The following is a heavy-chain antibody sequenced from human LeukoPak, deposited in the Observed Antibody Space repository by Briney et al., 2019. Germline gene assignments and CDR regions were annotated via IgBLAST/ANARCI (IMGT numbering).Heavy chain of an antibody. CDR1: GGSFSGYY. Sequence: SETLSLTCAVYGGSFSGYYWSWIRQPPGKGLEWIGYIYYSGSTNYNPSLKSRVTISVDTSKNQFSLKLSSVTAADTAVYYCARSATTIMDVWGKGTTVTISS. V-gene: IGHV4-59*12. J-gene: IGHJ6*03. CDR3: ARSATTIMDV. CDR2: IYYSGST. D-gene: IGHD6-25*01.